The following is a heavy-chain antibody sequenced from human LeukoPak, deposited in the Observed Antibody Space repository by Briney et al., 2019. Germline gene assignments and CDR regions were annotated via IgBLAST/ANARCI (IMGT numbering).Heavy chain of an antibody. Sequence: SVKVSCKASGGTFSSYAISWVRQAPGQGLEWMGGIIPIFGTANYAQKFQGRVTITTDESTSTAYMELSSLTSEDTAVYYCARGLAALSAAFDYWGQGTLVTVSS. CDR1: GGTFSSYA. V-gene: IGHV1-69*05. J-gene: IGHJ4*02. CDR3: ARGLAALSAAFDY. CDR2: IIPIFGTA. D-gene: IGHD6-6*01.